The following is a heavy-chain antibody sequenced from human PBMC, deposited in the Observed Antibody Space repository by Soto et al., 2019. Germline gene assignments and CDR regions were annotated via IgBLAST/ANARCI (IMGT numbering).Heavy chain of an antibody. D-gene: IGHD6-13*01. Sequence: PGGSLRLSCAASGFTFSNFGMQWVRQAPGKGLEWVASISYDGNIKYSADSVKGRFTISRDNSKNTLYLQMNSLRSEDTAVYYCARFWGPVTAAGDDEWGQGTLVTGSS. J-gene: IGHJ4*02. CDR2: ISYDGNIK. CDR3: ARFWGPVTAAGDDE. CDR1: GFTFSNFG. V-gene: IGHV3-30*03.